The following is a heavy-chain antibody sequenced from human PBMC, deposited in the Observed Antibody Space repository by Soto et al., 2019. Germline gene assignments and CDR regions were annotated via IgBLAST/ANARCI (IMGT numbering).Heavy chain of an antibody. CDR1: GGSMSSSNW. CDR2: AHHSGRT. J-gene: IGHJ6*02. V-gene: IGHV4-4*02. Sequence: SETLSLTCTVSGGSMSSSNWWNWVRQSPGKGLEWIGEAHHSGRTNYNPSLKSRVTISVDTSKNQFSLKLSSVTAADTAVYYCARELRFGEDYYGMDVWGQGTTVTVSS. D-gene: IGHD3-10*01. CDR3: ARELRFGEDYYGMDV.